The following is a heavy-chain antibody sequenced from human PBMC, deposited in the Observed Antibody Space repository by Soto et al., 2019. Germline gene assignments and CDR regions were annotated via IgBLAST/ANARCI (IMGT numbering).Heavy chain of an antibody. CDR2: IRSKANGGIT. CDR1: GFTFGDYA. CDR3: TRDGVVVVTAIIY. V-gene: IGHV3-49*03. D-gene: IGHD2-21*02. J-gene: IGHJ4*02. Sequence: PGGSLRLSCTASGFTFGDYAMSWFRQATGKGLEWVGFIRSKANGGITEYAASVKGRFTISRDDSKSIAYLQMNSLKTEDTAVYYCTRDGVVVVTAIIYWGQGTLVTVSS.